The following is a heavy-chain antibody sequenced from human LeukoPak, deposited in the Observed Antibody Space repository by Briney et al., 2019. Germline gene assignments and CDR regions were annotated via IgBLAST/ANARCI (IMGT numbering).Heavy chain of an antibody. CDR3: ARAAGLGYDSSGYYGY. Sequence: GRSLRLSCAASGFTFSSYGMHWVRQAPGKGLGWVAVISYDGSNKYYADSVKGRFTISRDNAKNSLYLQMNSLRAEDTAVYYCARAAGLGYDSSGYYGYWGQGTLVTVSS. V-gene: IGHV3-30*03. D-gene: IGHD3-22*01. CDR1: GFTFSSYG. CDR2: ISYDGSNK. J-gene: IGHJ4*02.